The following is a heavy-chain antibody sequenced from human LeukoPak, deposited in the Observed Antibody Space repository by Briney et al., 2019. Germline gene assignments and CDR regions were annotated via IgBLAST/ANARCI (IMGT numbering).Heavy chain of an antibody. CDR3: ARYYYDSSGSFDY. V-gene: IGHV4-61*05. Sequence: SETLSLTCTVSGGSISSSSYYWGWIRQPPGKGLEWIGYIYYSGSTNYNPSLKSRVTISVDTSKNQFSLKLSSVTAADTAVYYCARYYYDSSGSFDYWGQGTLVTVSS. CDR2: IYYSGST. D-gene: IGHD3-22*01. J-gene: IGHJ4*02. CDR1: GGSISSSSYY.